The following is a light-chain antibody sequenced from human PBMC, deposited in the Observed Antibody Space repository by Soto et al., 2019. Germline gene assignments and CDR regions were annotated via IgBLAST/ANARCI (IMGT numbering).Light chain of an antibody. CDR2: DAS. CDR1: QSVSRN. J-gene: IGKJ3*01. CDR3: QQRSNWAT. Sequence: EIVFTQSPATLCLSPGERATLSCRASQSVSRNLAWYQQKPGQAPRLLIYDASNRATGIPARFSGSGSVTDFTLTISSLEPEDFAVYYCQQRSNWATFGPGTRWIS. V-gene: IGKV3-11*01.